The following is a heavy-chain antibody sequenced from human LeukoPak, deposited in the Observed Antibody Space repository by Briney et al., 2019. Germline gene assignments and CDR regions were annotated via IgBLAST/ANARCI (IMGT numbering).Heavy chain of an antibody. CDR1: GFTFSSYA. Sequence: GGSLRLSCAASGFTFSSYAMHWVRQAPGKGLEYVSAISSNGGSTYYANSVKGRFTISRDNSKNTLYLQMGSLRAEDMAVYYCARSYCSSTGCPEYYFDYWGQGTLVTVSS. D-gene: IGHD2-2*01. J-gene: IGHJ4*02. CDR2: ISSNGGST. V-gene: IGHV3-64*01. CDR3: ARSYCSSTGCPEYYFDY.